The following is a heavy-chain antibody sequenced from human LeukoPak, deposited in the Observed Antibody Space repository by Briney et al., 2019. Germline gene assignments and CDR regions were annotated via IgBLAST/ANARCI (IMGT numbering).Heavy chain of an antibody. Sequence: GTSVKVSCKASGFTFTTSAMQWVRQARGQRLEWIGWIVVGSGNTNYAQKFQERVTITRDMSTGTAYMELSSLRSEDTAVYYCAADPYYYDASGYSYAFDIWGQGTMVTVSS. CDR3: AADPYYYDASGYSYAFDI. CDR2: IVVGSGNT. CDR1: GFTFTTSA. D-gene: IGHD3-22*01. V-gene: IGHV1-58*02. J-gene: IGHJ3*02.